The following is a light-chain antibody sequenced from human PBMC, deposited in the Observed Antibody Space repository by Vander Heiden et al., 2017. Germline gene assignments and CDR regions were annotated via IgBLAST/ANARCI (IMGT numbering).Light chain of an antibody. V-gene: IGLV8-61*01. Sequence: QTVVTQQPSFSVSPGGTVTLTGGLSSSSVTTSYYPSWYQQTPGQAPLTLIYSTNTRASGVPDRFSGSILGTKAALTITGAQADDESYYYCEQYMGSGWVFGGGTKLTVL. CDR2: STN. J-gene: IGLJ3*02. CDR3: EQYMGSGWV. CDR1: SSSVTTSYY.